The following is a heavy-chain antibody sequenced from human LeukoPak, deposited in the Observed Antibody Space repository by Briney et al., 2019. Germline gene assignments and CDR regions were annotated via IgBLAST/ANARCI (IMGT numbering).Heavy chain of an antibody. CDR1: GFTVSSNY. Sequence: GGSLRLSCAASGFTVSSNYMSWVRQAPGKGLEWVSVIYSGGSTYYADSVKSRFTISRDNSENTLYLQMNSLRAEDTAVYYCARSAWAAAGAFDYWGQGTLVTVSS. J-gene: IGHJ4*02. CDR2: IYSGGST. V-gene: IGHV3-66*01. CDR3: ARSAWAAAGAFDY. D-gene: IGHD6-13*01.